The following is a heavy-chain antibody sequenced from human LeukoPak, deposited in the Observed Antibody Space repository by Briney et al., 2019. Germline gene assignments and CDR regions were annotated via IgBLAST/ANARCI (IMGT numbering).Heavy chain of an antibody. D-gene: IGHD3-10*01. CDR2: IYYTGNT. V-gene: IGHV4-59*01. Sequence: SETLSLTCTVSGGSISSNYWSWIRQRPGKGLEWMGYIYYTGNTNSNPSLKSRVTISVDTSKNQFSLKLSSVTAADTAVYYCARGLMTIVEGDNWFDPWGQGTLVTVSS. J-gene: IGHJ5*02. CDR1: GGSISSNY. CDR3: ARGLMTIVEGDNWFDP.